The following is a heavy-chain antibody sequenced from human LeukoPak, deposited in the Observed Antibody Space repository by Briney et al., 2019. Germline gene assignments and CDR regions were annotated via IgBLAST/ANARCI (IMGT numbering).Heavy chain of an antibody. D-gene: IGHD3-16*01. CDR1: GFTFSDYS. CDR3: ARARLGYYDEYLDP. CDR2: ITSTSSHI. J-gene: IGHJ5*02. V-gene: IGHV3-21*01. Sequence: PGGSLRLSCATSGFTFSDYSMTWVRQAPGKGLEWVSSITSTSSHINYADSVRGRLTISRDNAKNALFLQMTSLTDEDTALYYCARARLGYYDEYLDPWGQGTQVTVSS.